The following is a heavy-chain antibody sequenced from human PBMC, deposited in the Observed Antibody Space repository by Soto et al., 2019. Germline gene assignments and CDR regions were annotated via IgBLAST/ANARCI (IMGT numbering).Heavy chain of an antibody. Sequence: ASETLSLTCTVSGGSISSGGYYWSWIRQHPGKGLEWIGYIYYSGSTYYNPSLKSRVTISVDTSKNQFSLKLSSVTAADTAVYYCERVREYSYGPGWFDPCGQGPLVTVYS. J-gene: IGHJ5*02. CDR1: GGSISSGGYY. V-gene: IGHV4-31*03. CDR2: IYYSGST. D-gene: IGHD5-18*01. CDR3: ERVREYSYGPGWFDP.